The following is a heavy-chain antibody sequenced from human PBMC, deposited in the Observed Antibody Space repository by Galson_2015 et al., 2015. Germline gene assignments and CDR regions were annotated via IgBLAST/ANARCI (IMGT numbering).Heavy chain of an antibody. CDR3: ARGEEVVIRHGYNPLFDH. J-gene: IGHJ4*02. V-gene: IGHV3-13*01. D-gene: IGHD2-21*01. CDR1: GFIFNSYD. CDR2: IGTAGDT. Sequence: CAASGFIFNSYDMHWVRQGKGKGLEWVATIGTAGDTYYRGSVKGRFTVSRENGKSSLYLQMNSLRAGDTAVYYCARGEEVVIRHGYNPLFDHWGQGTLVTVSS.